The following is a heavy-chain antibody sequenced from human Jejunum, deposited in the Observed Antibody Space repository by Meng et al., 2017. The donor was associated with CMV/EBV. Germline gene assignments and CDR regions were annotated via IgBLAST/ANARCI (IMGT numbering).Heavy chain of an antibody. Sequence: QVNLVQSGAEVKRPGASMKVSCKASGNSFTTYAMHWVRQARGQRLWWMGWINAGNGNTKYSEKFQSRVTITRDTAASTAYMELSSLRSEDTAVYYCARTGCSSSSCYNYWGQGTLVTVSS. D-gene: IGHD2-2*02. J-gene: IGHJ4*02. CDR1: GNSFTTYA. CDR3: ARTGCSSSSCYNY. V-gene: IGHV1-3*01. CDR2: INAGNGNT.